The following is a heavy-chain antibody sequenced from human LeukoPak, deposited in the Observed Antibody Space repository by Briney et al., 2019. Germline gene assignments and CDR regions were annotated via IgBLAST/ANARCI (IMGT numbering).Heavy chain of an antibody. V-gene: IGHV4-34*01. CDR1: GGSFSGYY. D-gene: IGHD4-17*01. Sequence: SETLSLTCAVYGGSFSGYYWSWIRQPPGKGLEWIGEINHSGSTNYNPSLKSRVTISVDTSKNQFSLKLSSVTAADTAVYYCARGPVTTDPFDYWGQGTLVTVSS. J-gene: IGHJ4*02. CDR3: ARGPVTTDPFDY. CDR2: INHSGST.